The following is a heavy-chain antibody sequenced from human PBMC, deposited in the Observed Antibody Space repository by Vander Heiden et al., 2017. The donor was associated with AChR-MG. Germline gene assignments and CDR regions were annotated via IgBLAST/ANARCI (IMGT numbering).Heavy chain of an antibody. J-gene: IGHJ4*02. CDR1: GFTFTNYH. Sequence: VQLVQYGAAVKKPGASLKVSCKTSGFTFTNYHMHWVRQAPGQGLEWVGTINPSLDSTHYAQKFQGRVRMTRDTSTKTVYMDMTSLRPEDTAVYFCARELTGSFYFDFWGQGSLVTVSS. V-gene: IGHV1-46*03. CDR2: INPSLDST. CDR3: ARELTGSFYFDF. D-gene: IGHD1-26*01.